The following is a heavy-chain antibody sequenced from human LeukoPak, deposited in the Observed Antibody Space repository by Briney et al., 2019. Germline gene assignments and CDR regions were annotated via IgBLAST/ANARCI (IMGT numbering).Heavy chain of an antibody. D-gene: IGHD6-19*01. J-gene: IGHJ4*02. Sequence: ASVKVSCKASGYTFTSYYMHWVRQAPGQGLEWMGIINPSGGSTSYAQKFQGRVPMTRDTSTSTAYMELSRLRSDDTAVYYCARSPGAVAGTGNDYWGQGTLVTVSS. CDR3: ARSPGAVAGTGNDY. CDR2: INPSGGST. CDR1: GYTFTSYY. V-gene: IGHV1-46*01.